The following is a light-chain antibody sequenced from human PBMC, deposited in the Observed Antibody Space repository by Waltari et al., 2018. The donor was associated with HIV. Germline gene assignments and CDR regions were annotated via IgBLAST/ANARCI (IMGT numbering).Light chain of an antibody. CDR2: QAS. CDR1: HNVGAF. J-gene: IGKJ1*01. CDR3: HQYASFSGT. Sequence: DIRLTQSPSTLSASAGDRVAITCRAGHNVGAFLAWYPQKPGKPPNILIFQASILEGGVPSRFSVSVSGSDFTLTINGLQSDDFATYYCHQYASFSGTFGQGTKVEL. V-gene: IGKV1-5*03.